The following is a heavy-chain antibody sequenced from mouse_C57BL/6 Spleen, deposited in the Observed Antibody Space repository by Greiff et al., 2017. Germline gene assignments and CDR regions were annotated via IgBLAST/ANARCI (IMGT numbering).Heavy chain of an antibody. CDR2: ISSGGSYT. J-gene: IGHJ4*01. CDR3: ARQAAQGYAMDY. V-gene: IGHV5-6*01. Sequence: EVQLVESGGDLVKPGGSLKLSCAASGFTFSSYGMSWVRQTPDKRLEWVATISSGGSYTYYPDSVKGRFTISRENAKNTLYLQMSSLKSEDTAMYYCARQAAQGYAMDYWGQGTSVTVSS. D-gene: IGHD3-2*02. CDR1: GFTFSSYG.